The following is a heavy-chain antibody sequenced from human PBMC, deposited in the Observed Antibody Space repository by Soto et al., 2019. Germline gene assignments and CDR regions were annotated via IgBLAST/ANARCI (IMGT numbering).Heavy chain of an antibody. D-gene: IGHD3-22*01. CDR3: AREVYYDSSGYYYDYYYGMDV. V-gene: IGHV1-18*04. CDR2: ISAYNGNT. Sequence: QVQLVQSGAEVKKPGASVKVSCKASGYAFTSYGISWVRQAPGQGLEWMGWISAYNGNTNYAQKLQGRVTMTTDTSTSTAYMELRSLRSDDTAVYYCAREVYYDSSGYYYDYYYGMDVWGQGTTVTVSS. CDR1: GYAFTSYG. J-gene: IGHJ6*02.